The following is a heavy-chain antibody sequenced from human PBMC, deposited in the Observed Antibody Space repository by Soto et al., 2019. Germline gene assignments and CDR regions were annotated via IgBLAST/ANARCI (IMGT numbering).Heavy chain of an antibody. Sequence: SSVKVCCEASGYTFTSYGISWVRQAPGQGLEWMGWIIAYNGNTNYAQKLQGRVTMTTDTSTSTAYMELRSLRSDDTAVYYCAIWQEAVVADIYGLDVWGQGTTVTV. D-gene: IGHD2-15*01. CDR3: AIWQEAVVADIYGLDV. V-gene: IGHV1-18*04. J-gene: IGHJ6*02. CDR2: IIAYNGNT. CDR1: GYTFTSYG.